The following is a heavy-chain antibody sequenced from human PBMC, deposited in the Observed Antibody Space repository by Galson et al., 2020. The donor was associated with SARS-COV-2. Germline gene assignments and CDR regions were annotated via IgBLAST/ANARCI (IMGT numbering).Heavy chain of an antibody. CDR2: IFHSGTT. CDR3: ARDVAAVGISGYFDR. Sequence: ASETLSLTCAVSGGSISNGAYYWSWIRQLPGKGLQWLGYIFHSGTTFYNPSLKSRITISLDTSKNQFSLRLSSVTAADTAVYYCARDVAAVGISGYFDRWGRGSLVTVSS. J-gene: IGHJ2*01. D-gene: IGHD6-13*01. CDR1: GGSISNGAYY. V-gene: IGHV4-31*11.